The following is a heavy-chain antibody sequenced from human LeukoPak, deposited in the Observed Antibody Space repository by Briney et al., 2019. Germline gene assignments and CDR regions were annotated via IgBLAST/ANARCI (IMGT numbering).Heavy chain of an antibody. V-gene: IGHV1-69*04. CDR1: GGTFSSYA. J-gene: IGHJ6*02. CDR3: ARRKVAGSHYYYYYGMDV. D-gene: IGHD6-19*01. CDR2: IIPILGIA. Sequence: SVKVSCKASGGTFSSYAISWVRQAPGQGLECMGRIIPILGIANYAQKFQGRVTITADKSTSTAYMELSSLRSEDTAVYYCARRKVAGSHYYYYYGMDVWGQGTTVTVSS.